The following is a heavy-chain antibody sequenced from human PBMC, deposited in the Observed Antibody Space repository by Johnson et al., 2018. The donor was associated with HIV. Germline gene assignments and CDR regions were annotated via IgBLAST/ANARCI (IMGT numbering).Heavy chain of an antibody. CDR3: VRDDGSDYEAFDI. V-gene: IGHV3-7*05. CDR2: IKQDGSEK. D-gene: IGHD2-21*01. J-gene: IGHJ3*02. Sequence: VQLVESGGGLVQPGGSLRLSCAASGFTFTNFWMSWVRQAPGKGLEWVADIKQDGSEKYYLDPVQGRFTISRDNARKSLYLQMNNLRAEDTAVYYCVRDDGSDYEAFDIWGQGTMVTVSS. CDR1: GFTFTNFW.